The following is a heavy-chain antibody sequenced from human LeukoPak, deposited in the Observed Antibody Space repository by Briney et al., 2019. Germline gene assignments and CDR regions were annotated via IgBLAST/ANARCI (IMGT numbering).Heavy chain of an antibody. V-gene: IGHV1-3*01. CDR2: INAGNGNT. J-gene: IGHJ4*02. Sequence: GASVKVSCKASGYTFTSYAMHWVRQAPGQRLEWMGWINAGNGNTKYSQKFQGRVTITRDTSTSTAYMELSSLRSEDTAVYYCARDPVGATQGFFDYWGQGTLVTVSS. CDR1: GYTFTSYA. CDR3: ARDPVGATQGFFDY. D-gene: IGHD1-26*01.